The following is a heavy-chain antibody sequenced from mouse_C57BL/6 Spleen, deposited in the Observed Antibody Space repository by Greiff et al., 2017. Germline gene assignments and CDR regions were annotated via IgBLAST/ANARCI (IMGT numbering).Heavy chain of an antibody. J-gene: IGHJ4*01. CDR1: GYTFTSYW. CDR2: IDPSDSYT. CDR3: ATHDGYYL. V-gene: IGHV1-50*01. D-gene: IGHD2-3*01. Sequence: QVQLKQPGAELVKPGASVKLSCKASGYTFTSYWMQWVKQRPGQGLEWIGEIDPSDSYTNYNQKFKGKATLTVDTSSSTAYMQLSSLTSEDSAVYYCATHDGYYLWGQGTSVTVSS.